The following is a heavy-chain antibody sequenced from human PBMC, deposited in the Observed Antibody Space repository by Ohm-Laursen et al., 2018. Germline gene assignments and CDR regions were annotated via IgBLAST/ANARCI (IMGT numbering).Heavy chain of an antibody. J-gene: IGHJ2*01. CDR3: AKVGTSMVTTWYFDL. Sequence: SLRLSCAASGFNFDDYGMHWVRQAPGKGLEWVSGITWNSDSIGYADSVKGRFTISRDNAKNSLYLQMNSLRPEDTALYYCAKVGTSMVTTWYFDLWGRGTLVTVSS. CDR2: ITWNSDSI. V-gene: IGHV3-9*01. D-gene: IGHD5-18*01. CDR1: GFNFDDYG.